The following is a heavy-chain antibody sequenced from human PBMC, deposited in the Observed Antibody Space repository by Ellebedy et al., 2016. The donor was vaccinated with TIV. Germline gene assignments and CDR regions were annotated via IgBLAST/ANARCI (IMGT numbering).Heavy chain of an antibody. V-gene: IGHV3-21*01. J-gene: IGHJ5*02. CDR2: ISSSSTHI. Sequence: GGSLRLXXAAAGFSFSGYSMHWVRQAPGKGLEWVASISSSSTHIFHADSVRGRFTISRDDAKNSLYLQMNSLRPEDSAVYYCTRVAEGMTALRYNWFDPWGQGTLVTVSS. CDR3: TRVAEGMTALRYNWFDP. D-gene: IGHD2-21*02. CDR1: GFSFSGYS.